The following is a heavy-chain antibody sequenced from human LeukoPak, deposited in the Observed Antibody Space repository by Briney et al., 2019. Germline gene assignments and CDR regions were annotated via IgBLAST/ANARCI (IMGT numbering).Heavy chain of an antibody. CDR1: GYTLTELS. CDR3: ATWDLALERPYYYYGMDV. V-gene: IGHV1-24*01. CDR2: FDPEDGET. Sequence: ASVKVSCKVSGYTLTELSMHWVRQAPGKGLEWMGGFDPEDGETIYAQKFQGRVTMTEDTSTDTAYMELSSLRSEDTAVYYCATWDLALERPYYYYGMDVWGQGTTVTVSS. D-gene: IGHD1-1*01. J-gene: IGHJ6*02.